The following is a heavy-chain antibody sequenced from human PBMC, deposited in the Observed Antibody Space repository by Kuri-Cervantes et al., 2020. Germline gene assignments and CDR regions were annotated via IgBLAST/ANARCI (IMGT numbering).Heavy chain of an antibody. D-gene: IGHD4-17*01. CDR1: GFTFSSYG. J-gene: IGHJ2*01. CDR2: IWYDGSNK. V-gene: IGHV3-33*01. Sequence: GESLKISCAASGFTFSSYGMHWVRQAPGKGLEWVAVIWYDGSNKYYADSVKGRFTISRDNSKNTLYLQMNSLRAEDTAVYYCARDVGGDYSIDWYFDLWGRGTLVTVSS. CDR3: ARDVGGDYSIDWYFDL.